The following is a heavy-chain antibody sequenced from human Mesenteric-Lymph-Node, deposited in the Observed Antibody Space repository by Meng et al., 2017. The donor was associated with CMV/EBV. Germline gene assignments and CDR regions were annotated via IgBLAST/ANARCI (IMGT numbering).Heavy chain of an antibody. D-gene: IGHD5-12*01. CDR1: GYTFTNFD. J-gene: IGHJ4*02. CDR2: IDPSSGSA. V-gene: IGHV1-46*01. Sequence: ASVKVSCKASGYTFTNFDINWVRQATGQGLEWMGIIDPSSGSASYTQHFQGRVTVTRDTSTSTVYMELNSLRSEDTAVYYCARARGYDFEDSYYFDYWGQGTLVTVSS. CDR3: ARARGYDFEDSYYFDY.